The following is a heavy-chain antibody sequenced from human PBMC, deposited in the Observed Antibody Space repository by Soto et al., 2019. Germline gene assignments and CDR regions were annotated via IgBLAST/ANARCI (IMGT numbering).Heavy chain of an antibody. D-gene: IGHD5-18*01. CDR2: INSDGSST. CDR3: AREPERGYSYSIYYYYYGMDL. V-gene: IGHV3-74*01. J-gene: IGHJ6*02. CDR1: GFTFSSYW. Sequence: PGGSLRLSCAASGFTFSSYWMHWVRQAPGKGLVWVSRINSDGSSTSYADSVKGRFTISRDNAKNTLYLQMNSLRAEDTAVYYCAREPERGYSYSIYYYYYGMDLWGQGTTVTVSS.